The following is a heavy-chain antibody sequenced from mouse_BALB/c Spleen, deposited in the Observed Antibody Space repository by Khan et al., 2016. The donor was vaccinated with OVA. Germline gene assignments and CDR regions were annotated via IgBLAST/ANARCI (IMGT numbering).Heavy chain of an antibody. V-gene: IGHV3-2*02. CDR1: GYSITSDYA. D-gene: IGHD1-1*01. CDR3: ARRYYYGHCYLEV. Sequence: EVQLQESGPGLVKPSQSLSFTCTVTGYSITSDYAWYWIRQLPGNKLEWMGYISYSGSTGYNPSLKSRISITRDTSNNQSFLQLNAVTTEDTATYYCARRYYYGHCYLEVWGAGTTVTVSS. J-gene: IGHJ1*01. CDR2: ISYSGST.